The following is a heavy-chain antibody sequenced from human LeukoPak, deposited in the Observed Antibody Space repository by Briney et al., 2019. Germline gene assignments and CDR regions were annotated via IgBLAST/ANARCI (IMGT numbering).Heavy chain of an antibody. CDR3: ARAFTAFQQFFDY. J-gene: IGHJ4*02. CDR1: GFTFSSYG. D-gene: IGHD6-13*01. Sequence: GGSLRLSCAASGFTFSSYGMHWVRQAPGKGLEWVAVIWYDGSNKYYADSVKGRFTISRDNSKNTLYLQMNSLRAEDTAVYYCARAFTAFQQFFDYWGQGTLVTVSS. V-gene: IGHV3-30*19. CDR2: IWYDGSNK.